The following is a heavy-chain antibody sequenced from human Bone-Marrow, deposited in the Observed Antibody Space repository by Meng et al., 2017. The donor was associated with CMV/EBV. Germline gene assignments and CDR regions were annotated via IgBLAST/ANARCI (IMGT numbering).Heavy chain of an antibody. J-gene: IGHJ4*02. CDR3: AREITRHDYGDYVDY. V-gene: IGHV1-2*02. D-gene: IGHD4-17*01. Sequence: ASVKVSCKASGCTFTGYYMHWVRQAPGQGLEWMGWINPNSGGTNYAQKFQGRVTMTRDTSISTAYMELSRLRSDDTAVYYCAREITRHDYGDYVDYWGQGTLVTVSS. CDR2: INPNSGGT. CDR1: GCTFTGYY.